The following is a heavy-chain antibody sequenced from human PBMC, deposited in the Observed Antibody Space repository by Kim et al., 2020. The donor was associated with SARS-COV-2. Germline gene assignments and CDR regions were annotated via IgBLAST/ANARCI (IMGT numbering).Heavy chain of an antibody. CDR2: ISAYNGNT. D-gene: IGHD3-10*01. V-gene: IGHV1-18*01. CDR1: GYTFTSYG. J-gene: IGHJ4*02. Sequence: ASVKVSCKASGYTFTSYGISWVRQAPGQGLEWMGWISAYNGNTNYAQKLQGRVTMTTDTSTSTAYMELRSLRSDDTAVYYCARDIREWYYGSNYFDYWGQGTLVTVSA. CDR3: ARDIREWYYGSNYFDY.